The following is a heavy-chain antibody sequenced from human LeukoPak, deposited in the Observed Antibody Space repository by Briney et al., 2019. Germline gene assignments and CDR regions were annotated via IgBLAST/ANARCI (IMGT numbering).Heavy chain of an antibody. D-gene: IGHD3-9*01. CDR3: AKDGGEYYDILTGYYPRLYYMDV. CDR1: GFTFSTYG. CDR2: ISGSGGST. Sequence: GGTLRLSCVASGFTFSTYGMSWVRQAPGKGLEWVSAISGSGGSTYYADSVKGRFTISRDNSKNTLYPQMNSLRAEDTAVYYCAKDGGEYYDILTGYYPRLYYMDVWGEGTTVTISS. J-gene: IGHJ6*03. V-gene: IGHV3-23*01.